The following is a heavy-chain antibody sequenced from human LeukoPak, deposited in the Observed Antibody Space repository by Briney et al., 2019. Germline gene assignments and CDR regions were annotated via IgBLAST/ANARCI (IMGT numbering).Heavy chain of an antibody. CDR1: GGSISSSSYY. D-gene: IGHD6-19*01. CDR2: IYYSGST. V-gene: IGHV4-39*01. Sequence: SETLSLTCTVSGGSISSSSYYRGWIRQPPGKGLEWIGSIYYSGSTYYNPSLKSRVTISVDTSKNQFSLKLSSVTAADTAVYYCARGAVAESDAIFGFDPWGQGTLVTVSS. CDR3: ARGAVAESDAIFGFDP. J-gene: IGHJ5*02.